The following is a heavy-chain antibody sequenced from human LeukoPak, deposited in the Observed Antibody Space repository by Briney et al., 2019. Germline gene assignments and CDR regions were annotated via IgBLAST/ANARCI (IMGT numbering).Heavy chain of an antibody. Sequence: GGSLRLSCVASGFTFSSYEMNWVRQAPGKGLELVSYISSSGSTIYYADSVKGRFTISRDNAKNSLYLQMNSLRAEDTAVYYCARAMWFGELSYDYWGQGTLVTVSS. D-gene: IGHD3-10*01. V-gene: IGHV3-48*03. CDR3: ARAMWFGELSYDY. J-gene: IGHJ4*02. CDR2: ISSSGSTI. CDR1: GFTFSSYE.